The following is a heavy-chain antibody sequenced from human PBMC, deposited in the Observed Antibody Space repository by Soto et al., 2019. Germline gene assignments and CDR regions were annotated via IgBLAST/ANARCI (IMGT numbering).Heavy chain of an antibody. D-gene: IGHD3-22*01. CDR2: VYFTGST. J-gene: IGHJ4*01. Sequence: SETLSLTSTVTGDSMNSHYWSWLRQPPGKALEWMGYVYFTGSTNYSPSLESRLTILVDTSKNQFSLKLTSVTAADTAVYYCASFPVIPGRDSPLIFDYWGQGTLVTVSS. CDR1: GDSMNSHY. V-gene: IGHV4-59*08. CDR3: ASFPVIPGRDSPLIFDY.